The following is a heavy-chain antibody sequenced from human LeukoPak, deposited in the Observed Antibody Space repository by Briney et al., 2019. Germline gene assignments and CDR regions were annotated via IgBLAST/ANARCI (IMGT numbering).Heavy chain of an antibody. J-gene: IGHJ5*02. V-gene: IGHV3-21*01. D-gene: IGHD3-10*01. CDR3: ASSRSYYYGSGSYYGNWFDP. Sequence: GGALRLSCAASGFTFSSYSMNWVRQAPGKGLEWVSSISSSSSYIYYADSVKGRFTISRDNAKNSLYLQINSLRAEDTAVYYCASSRSYYYGSGSYYGNWFDPWGQGTLVTVSS. CDR1: GFTFSSYS. CDR2: ISSSSSYI.